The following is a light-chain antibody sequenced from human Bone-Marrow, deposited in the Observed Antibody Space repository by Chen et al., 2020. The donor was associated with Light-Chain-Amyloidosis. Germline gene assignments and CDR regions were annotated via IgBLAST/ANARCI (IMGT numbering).Light chain of an antibody. J-gene: IGLJ3*02. CDR1: SGSIAPNY. Sequence: NFMLTQPHSVSESPGKTVIIYCTRSSGSIAPNYVQWYQQRPGSSPTTVIYEDDQRPSGVPDRFSGSIDRSSNSASLTISGLKTEDEADYYCQSYQGSSQGVFGGGTKLTVL. V-gene: IGLV6-57*01. CDR3: QSYQGSSQGV. CDR2: EDD.